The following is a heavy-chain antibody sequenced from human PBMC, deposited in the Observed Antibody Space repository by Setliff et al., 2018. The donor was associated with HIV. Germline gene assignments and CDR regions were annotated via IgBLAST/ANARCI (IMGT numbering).Heavy chain of an antibody. J-gene: IGHJ4*02. CDR2: ISNSSHDI. V-gene: IGHV3-11*03. D-gene: IGHD5-12*01. CDR1: GTDPNLGY. Sequence: LRLSCAASGTDPNLGYMSWIRQAPGKGPEWVSYISNSSHDINYIDSVKGRFTIARDNAKSSLYLQMTNLRVDDTAVYYCARWSGRTGGFWGQGILVTVSS. CDR3: ARWSGRTGGF.